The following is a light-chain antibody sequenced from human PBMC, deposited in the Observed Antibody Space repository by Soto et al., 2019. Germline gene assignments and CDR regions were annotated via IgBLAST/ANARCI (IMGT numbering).Light chain of an antibody. CDR3: SSYAGRSNV. Sequence: QSALTQPPSASGSPGQSVTISCTGAGTDVGRYKYVSWYQQDPGKAPKLLIHHVSRRRSGVPARFSGSKAGNTASLTVSGLPHEAEADYYCSSYAGRSNVFGTGTKVTVL. CDR2: HVS. CDR1: GTDVGRYKY. V-gene: IGLV2-8*01. J-gene: IGLJ1*01.